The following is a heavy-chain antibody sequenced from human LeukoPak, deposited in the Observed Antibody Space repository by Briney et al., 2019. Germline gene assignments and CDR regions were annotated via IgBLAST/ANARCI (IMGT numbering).Heavy chain of an antibody. Sequence: SETLSLTCTVSGYSISSGYYWGWTRQPPGKGLEWIGSIYHSGSTYYNPSLKSRVTISLDTSKNQFSLKLSSVTAADTAVYYCARHNGRPIGLAGGFDYWGQGSLVTVSS. J-gene: IGHJ4*02. V-gene: IGHV4-38-2*02. CDR1: GYSISSGYY. CDR3: ARHNGRPIGLAGGFDY. D-gene: IGHD6-19*01. CDR2: IYHSGST.